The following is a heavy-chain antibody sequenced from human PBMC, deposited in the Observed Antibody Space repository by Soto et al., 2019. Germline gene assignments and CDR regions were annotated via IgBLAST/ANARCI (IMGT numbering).Heavy chain of an antibody. V-gene: IGHV4-30-4*01. CDR1: GGSINSYTNY. CDR3: VREIVDPFDGSGYPDH. CDR2: IYYSGTT. J-gene: IGHJ4*02. D-gene: IGHD3-22*01. Sequence: SETLSLTCSVSGGSINSYTNYWSWIRQTPSRGLEWIGYIYYSGTTYYNPSLKSRVTISIDTSKNQFSLSLTSVVAADTAFFYCVREIVDPFDGSGYPDHWGQGPLVTVSS.